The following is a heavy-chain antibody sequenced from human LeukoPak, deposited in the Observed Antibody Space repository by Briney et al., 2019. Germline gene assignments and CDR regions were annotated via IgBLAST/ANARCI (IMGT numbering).Heavy chain of an antibody. CDR2: IYSSGST. Sequence: SETLSLTCTVSGVSISTYYWSWIRQPPGKGLEWLGYIYSSGSTYYYPSLKSRVTISVDTSKKQFSLKLSSVTAADTAVYYCAREGTTHAGVDQWGQGTLVTVSS. V-gene: IGHV4-59*01. D-gene: IGHD1-14*01. CDR3: AREGTTHAGVDQ. J-gene: IGHJ4*02. CDR1: GVSISTYY.